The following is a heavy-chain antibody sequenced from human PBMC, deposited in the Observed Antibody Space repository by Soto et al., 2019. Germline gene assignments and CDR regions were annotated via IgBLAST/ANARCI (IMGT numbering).Heavy chain of an antibody. D-gene: IGHD3-10*01. CDR1: GGSISSSSW. V-gene: IGHV4-4*02. CDR3: ARDWGADGSGSHNWFDP. CDR2: IYHSGST. Sequence: PSETLSLTCAVSGGSISSSSWWSWVRQPPGKGLEWIGEIYHSGSTNYNPSLKSRVTISVDKSKNQFSLKLSSVTAADTAVYYCARDWGADGSGSHNWFDPWGQGTLVTVSS. J-gene: IGHJ5*02.